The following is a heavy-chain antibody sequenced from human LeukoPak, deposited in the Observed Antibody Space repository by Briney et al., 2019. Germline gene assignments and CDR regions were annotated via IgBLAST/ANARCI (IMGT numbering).Heavy chain of an antibody. CDR1: GFTFTNYW. CDR3: SRYLGVTSRLEY. V-gene: IGHV3-7*05. Sequence: GGSLRLSCATSGFTFTNYWMTWFHQAPGKGLEWVAAISQDGSQRFYLDSLTGRFTISRDNAQNSLHLRLNSLRAEDTAIYYCSRYLGVTSRLEYGGQGTLVTVSS. D-gene: IGHD4-23*01. CDR2: ISQDGSQR. J-gene: IGHJ4*02.